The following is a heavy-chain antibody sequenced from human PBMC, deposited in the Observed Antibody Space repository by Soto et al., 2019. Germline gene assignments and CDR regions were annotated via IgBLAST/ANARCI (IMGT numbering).Heavy chain of an antibody. Sequence: PGGSLRLSCAASGFTFSGYSVNWVRQAPGKGLEWVSCISSGSKTIYYAESVKGRFTVSRDNARNSHYLHMNGLRDEDTAVYYCVREDILGARSFDYWGQGTRVTVAS. CDR2: ISSGSKTI. CDR1: GFTFSGYS. D-gene: IGHD1-26*01. CDR3: VREDILGARSFDY. J-gene: IGHJ4*02. V-gene: IGHV3-48*02.